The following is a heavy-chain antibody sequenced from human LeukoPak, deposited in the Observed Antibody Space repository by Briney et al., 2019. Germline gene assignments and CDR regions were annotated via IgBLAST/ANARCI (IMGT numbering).Heavy chain of an antibody. V-gene: IGHV5-51*01. J-gene: IGHJ5*02. CDR3: ARMDSSSWKVGWFDP. D-gene: IGHD6-13*01. Sequence: GESLKISCKGSGYSFTSYWIGWVRQMPGKGLEWMGIICPGGSDTRYSPSFQGQVTISADKSISTAYLQWSSLKASDTAMYYCARMDSSSWKVGWFDPWGQETLVTVSS. CDR1: GYSFTSYW. CDR2: ICPGGSDT.